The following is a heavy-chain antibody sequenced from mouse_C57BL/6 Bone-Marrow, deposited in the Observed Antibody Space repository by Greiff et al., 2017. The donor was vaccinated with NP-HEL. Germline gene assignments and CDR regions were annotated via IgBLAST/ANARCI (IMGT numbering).Heavy chain of an antibody. CDR1: GYTFTSYW. CDR2: IYPGNSDT. V-gene: IGHV1-5*01. D-gene: IGHD1-1*01. J-gene: IGHJ2*01. Sequence: VQLKQSGTVLARPGASVKMSCKTSGYTFTSYWMHWVKQRPGQGLEWIGAIYPGNSDTSYNQKFKGKAKLTAVTSASTADRELSSRTNEDSAVYYCTRPYGTGAFDYWGQGTTLTVSA. CDR3: TRPYGTGAFDY.